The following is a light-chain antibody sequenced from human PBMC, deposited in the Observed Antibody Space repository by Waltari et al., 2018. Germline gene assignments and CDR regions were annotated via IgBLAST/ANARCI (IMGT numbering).Light chain of an antibody. Sequence: DIQMSQSPSSVSASVGDRVTITCRASQGVSSSLAWYQQKPGKAPNLLIYGTSILRGGVPSRFSGRGSGTDFALTISGLQPEDFATYYCQQTNIFPFTFGPGTKVDI. V-gene: IGKV1D-12*01. CDR3: QQTNIFPFT. CDR2: GTS. CDR1: QGVSSS. J-gene: IGKJ3*01.